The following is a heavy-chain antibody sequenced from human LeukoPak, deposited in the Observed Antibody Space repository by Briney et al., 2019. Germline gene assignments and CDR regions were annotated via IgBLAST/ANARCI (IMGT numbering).Heavy chain of an antibody. CDR1: GGSFSGYY. V-gene: IGHV4-34*01. Sequence: SETLSLTCAVYGGSFSGYYWSWIRQPPGKGLEWIGEINHSGSTNYNPSLKSRVTISVDTSKNQFSLKLSSVTAADTAVYYCARGLSRGHSSGWYGGSSGMDVWGKGTTVTVSS. CDR3: ARGLSRGHSSGWYGGSSGMDV. D-gene: IGHD6-19*01. J-gene: IGHJ6*04. CDR2: INHSGST.